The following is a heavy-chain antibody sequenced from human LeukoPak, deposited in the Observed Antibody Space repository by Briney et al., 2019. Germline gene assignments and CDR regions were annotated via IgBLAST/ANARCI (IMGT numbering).Heavy chain of an antibody. V-gene: IGHV1-18*01. CDR2: ISDHNGNP. CDR3: ARDSLLGAPYTDY. Sequence: ASVKVSCKSSGYIFSNYGISWARQAPGRGLEWMGWISDHNGNPNYAQKFEGRVTMTTDASTSTAYMELTSLTSDDTAVYYCARDSLLGAPYTDYWGQGTLVTVSS. CDR1: GYIFSNYG. D-gene: IGHD3-3*02. J-gene: IGHJ4*02.